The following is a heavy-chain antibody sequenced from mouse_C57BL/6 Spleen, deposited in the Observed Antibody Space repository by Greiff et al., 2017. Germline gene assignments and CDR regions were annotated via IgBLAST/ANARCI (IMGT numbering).Heavy chain of an antibody. Sequence: VHVKQSGPELVKPGASVKISCKASGYSFTGYYMHWVKQSHGNILDWIGYIYPYNGVSSYNQKFKGKATLTVDKSSSTAYMELRSLTSEDSAVYYCARGGYDGYPYYAMDYWGQGTSVTVSS. J-gene: IGHJ4*01. V-gene: IGHV1-31*01. CDR3: ARGGYDGYPYYAMDY. CDR2: IYPYNGVS. D-gene: IGHD2-3*01. CDR1: GYSFTGYY.